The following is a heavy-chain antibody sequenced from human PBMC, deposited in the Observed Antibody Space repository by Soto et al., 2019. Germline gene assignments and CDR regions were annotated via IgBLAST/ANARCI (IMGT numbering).Heavy chain of an antibody. CDR1: GVSISSGGYY. CDR3: ARGAQLELRYYYYYGMDV. Sequence: SETLSLTCTVSGVSISSGGYYWSWIRQHPGKGLEWIGYIYYSGSTYYNPSLKSRVTISVDTSKNQFSLKLSSVTAADTAVYYCARGAQLELRYYYYYGMDVWGQGTTVTVSS. V-gene: IGHV4-31*03. CDR2: IYYSGST. D-gene: IGHD1-1*01. J-gene: IGHJ6*02.